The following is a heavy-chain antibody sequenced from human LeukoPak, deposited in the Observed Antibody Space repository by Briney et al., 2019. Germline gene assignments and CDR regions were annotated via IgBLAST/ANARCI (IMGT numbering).Heavy chain of an antibody. CDR2: IRDDGSKK. CDR1: GFTFSSYG. Sequence: GGSLRLSCAASGFTFSSYGMHWVRQAPGKGLEWVAFIRDDGSKKYYADSVKGRFTISRDNSKNTLYLQMNSLRAEDTAVYYCARAYDFWSGYPEGGYYYYYMDVWGKGTTVTVSS. D-gene: IGHD3-3*01. CDR3: ARAYDFWSGYPEGGYYYYYMDV. J-gene: IGHJ6*03. V-gene: IGHV3-30*02.